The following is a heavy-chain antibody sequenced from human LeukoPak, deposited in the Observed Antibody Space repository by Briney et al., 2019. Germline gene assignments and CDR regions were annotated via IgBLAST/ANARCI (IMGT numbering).Heavy chain of an antibody. D-gene: IGHD3-22*01. J-gene: IGHJ4*02. CDR1: GGSISSYY. V-gene: IGHV4-4*07. CDR3: AREGIHYDSSGEVLFDY. Sequence: SETLSLTCTVSGGSISSYYWSWIRQSAGKGLEWIGRIYTSGSTNYNPSLKSRVTMSVDTSKNQFSLKLSSVTAADTAVYYCAREGIHYDSSGEVLFDYWGQGTLVTVSS. CDR2: IYTSGST.